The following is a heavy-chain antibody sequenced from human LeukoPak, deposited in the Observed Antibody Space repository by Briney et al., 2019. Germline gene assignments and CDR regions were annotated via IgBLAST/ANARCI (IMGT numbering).Heavy chain of an antibody. J-gene: IGHJ6*03. CDR1: GGSISSHY. CDR2: IYYSGST. V-gene: IGHV4-59*11. Sequence: AETLSLTCTVSGGSISSHYWSWIRQPPGRGLEWIGYIYYSGSTNYNPSLKSRVTISVDTSKNQFSLKLSSVTAADKAVYYCARLVPADYYYYYMDVWGKGTTVTVFS. CDR3: ARLVPADYYYYYMDV.